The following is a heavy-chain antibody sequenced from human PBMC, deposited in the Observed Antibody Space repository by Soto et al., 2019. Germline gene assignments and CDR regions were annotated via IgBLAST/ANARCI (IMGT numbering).Heavy chain of an antibody. V-gene: IGHV4-4*02. J-gene: IGHJ4*02. D-gene: IGHD3-16*02. Sequence: SETLSLTCAVSGGSISSSNWWSWVRQPPGKGLEWIGEIYHSGSTNYNPSLKSRVTISVDKSKNQFSLKLSSVTAADAAVYYCARVSNVWGSYRFPYYFDHWGQGTLVTVSS. CDR1: GGSISSSNW. CDR3: ARVSNVWGSYRFPYYFDH. CDR2: IYHSGST.